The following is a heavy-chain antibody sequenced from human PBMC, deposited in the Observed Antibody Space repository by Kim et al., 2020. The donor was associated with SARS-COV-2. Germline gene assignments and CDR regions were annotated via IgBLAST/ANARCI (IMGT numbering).Heavy chain of an antibody. CDR2: ISWNSGNK. V-gene: IGHV3-9*01. CDR1: GFTFDDFA. J-gene: IGHJ5*02. Sequence: GGSLRLSCAASGFTFDDFAMHWVRQVTGKGLEWVSVISWNSGNKGYADSVKGRFTISRDNAKKSLYLQMRSLRPEDTALYYCTKDTGPYGSGSYHWGQGTLVTVSS. D-gene: IGHD3-10*01. CDR3: TKDTGPYGSGSYH.